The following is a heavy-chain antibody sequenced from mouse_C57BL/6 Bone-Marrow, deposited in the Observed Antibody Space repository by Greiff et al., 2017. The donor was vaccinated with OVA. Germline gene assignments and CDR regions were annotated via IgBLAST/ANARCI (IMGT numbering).Heavy chain of an antibody. V-gene: IGHV1-69*01. CDR2: IDPSDSYT. Sequence: QVQLQQSGAELVMPGASVKLSCKASGYTFTSYWMHWVKQRPGQGLEWIGEIDPSDSYTNYNQKFKGKSTLTVDKSSSTAYMPLSSLTSEDSAVYYCARLYDYDGMDYWGQGTSVTVSS. D-gene: IGHD2-10*02. CDR1: GYTFTSYW. CDR3: ARLYDYDGMDY. J-gene: IGHJ4*01.